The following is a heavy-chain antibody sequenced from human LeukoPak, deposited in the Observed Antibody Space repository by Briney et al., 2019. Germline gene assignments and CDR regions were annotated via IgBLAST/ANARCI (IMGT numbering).Heavy chain of an antibody. V-gene: IGHV4-34*01. CDR3: ARWAAMVRGRYFEY. Sequence: SETLSLTCAVYGRSFSGYYWSWIRQPPGKGLEWIGDINHSGSTNYNPSLKSRVTISVDTSKNQFSLKLSSVTAADTAVYYCARWAAMVRGRYFEYCGPGTLVTASS. J-gene: IGHJ4*02. CDR2: INHSGST. CDR1: GRSFSGYY. D-gene: IGHD3-10*01.